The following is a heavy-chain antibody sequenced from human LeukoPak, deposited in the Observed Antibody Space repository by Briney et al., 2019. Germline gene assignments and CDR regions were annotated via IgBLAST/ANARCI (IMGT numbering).Heavy chain of an antibody. Sequence: PGGSLRLSCAASGFTFSSYSMNWVRQAPGKGLEWVSSISSSSSYIYYADSVKGRFTISRDNAKNSLYLQMNSLRAEDTAVYYCARDRGYSYGYVSRVIASSFDYWGQGTLVTVSS. CDR2: ISSSSSYI. D-gene: IGHD5-18*01. J-gene: IGHJ4*02. V-gene: IGHV3-21*01. CDR3: ARDRGYSYGYVSRVIASSFDY. CDR1: GFTFSSYS.